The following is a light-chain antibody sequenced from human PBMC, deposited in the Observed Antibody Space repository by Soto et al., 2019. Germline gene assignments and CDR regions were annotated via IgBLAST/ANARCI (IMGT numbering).Light chain of an antibody. J-gene: IGLJ2*01. V-gene: IGLV2-8*01. CDR1: SSDVGAYNY. CDR3: ASFGGSKV. CDR2: EVN. Sequence: QSVLTQPPSASGSPGQSVTVSCTGTSSDVGAYNYVSWYQQHPGKAPKLIIYEVNKRPSGVPDRFSGSKSGNTASLTVSGLQADDEADYYCASFGGSKVFGGGTKLTVL.